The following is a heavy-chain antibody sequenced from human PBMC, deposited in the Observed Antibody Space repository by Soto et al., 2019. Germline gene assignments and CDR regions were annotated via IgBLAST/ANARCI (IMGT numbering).Heavy chain of an antibody. CDR1: SISTYY. V-gene: IGHV4-59*01. D-gene: IGHD1-26*01. Sequence: QVQLQESGPGLVKPSETLSLTCTVDSISTYYWNWIRQSPGKGLEWIGYIYYMGTTNYNPSLRSRVTMSIETSRNQLSRKLRSVTAADTAVYYCARDPVGVTHFDYWGQGALVTVSS. CDR3: ARDPVGVTHFDY. J-gene: IGHJ4*02. CDR2: IYYMGTT.